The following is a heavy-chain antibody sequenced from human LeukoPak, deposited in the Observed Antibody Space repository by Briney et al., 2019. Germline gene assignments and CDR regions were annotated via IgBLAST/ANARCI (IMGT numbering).Heavy chain of an antibody. CDR1: GLTFSSFS. D-gene: IGHD3-10*01. Sequence: GGTLRLSCAASGLTFSSFSMNCIPKAPGKGLKWVSYFIPSSVTLSYADSVKGRFTISRDDAKNSLYLQMKSLRDEDTAVYYCARDKDFGFDYWGQGTLVTVSS. CDR3: ARDKDFGFDY. CDR2: FIPSSVTL. V-gene: IGHV3-48*02. J-gene: IGHJ4*02.